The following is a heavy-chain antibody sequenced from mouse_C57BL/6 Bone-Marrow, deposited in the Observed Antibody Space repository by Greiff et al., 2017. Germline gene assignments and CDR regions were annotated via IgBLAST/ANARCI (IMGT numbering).Heavy chain of an antibody. Sequence: QVQLQQSGPELVKPGASVKISCKASGYAFSSSWMNWVKQRPGKGLEWIGRIYPGDGDTNYNGKFKGKATLTADKSSSTAYMQLSSLTSEDAAVYFCARRAGYWGQGTTLPVYS. CDR1: GYAFSSSW. CDR2: IYPGDGDT. D-gene: IGHD3-3*01. J-gene: IGHJ2*01. V-gene: IGHV1-82*01. CDR3: ARRAGY.